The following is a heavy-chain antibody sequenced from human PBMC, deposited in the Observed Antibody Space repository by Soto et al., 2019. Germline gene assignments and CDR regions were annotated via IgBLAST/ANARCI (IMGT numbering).Heavy chain of an antibody. CDR3: ARDPRQWLESGWFDP. Sequence: GGSLRLSCAASGFTFSSYSMNWVRQAPGKGLEWVSSISSSSSYIYYADSVKGRFTISRDNAKDSLYLQMNSLRAEDTAVYYCARDPRQWLESGWFDPWGQGTLVTVSS. D-gene: IGHD6-19*01. J-gene: IGHJ5*02. V-gene: IGHV3-21*01. CDR2: ISSSSSYI. CDR1: GFTFSSYS.